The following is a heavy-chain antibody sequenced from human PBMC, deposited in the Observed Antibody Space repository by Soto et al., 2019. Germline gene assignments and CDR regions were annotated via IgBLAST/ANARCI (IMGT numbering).Heavy chain of an antibody. V-gene: IGHV4-4*02. CDR2: IYHSGSA. CDR1: GESVSSRFW. D-gene: IGHD6-13*01. J-gene: IGHJ4*02. Sequence: SETLSLTCAVSGESVSSRFWWSWVRQSPGKGLEWIGEIYHSGSANYNPSLKSRVTMSVDNSKNQFSLKLNSVTAADTAVYYCARYNAASGTYYFDYWGQGTLVTVSS. CDR3: ARYNAASGTYYFDY.